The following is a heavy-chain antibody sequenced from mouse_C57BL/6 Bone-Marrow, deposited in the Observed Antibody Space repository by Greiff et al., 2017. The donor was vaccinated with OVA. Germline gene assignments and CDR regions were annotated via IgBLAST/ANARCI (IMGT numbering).Heavy chain of an antibody. CDR2: ISSGSSTI. CDR3: ARWLLRKGYAMDY. D-gene: IGHD2-3*01. CDR1: GFTFSDYG. V-gene: IGHV5-17*01. J-gene: IGHJ4*01. Sequence: EVQLQQSGGGLVKPGGSLKLSCAASGFTFSDYGMHWVRQAPEKGLEWVAYISSGSSTIYYADTVKGRFTISRDNAKNTLFLQMTSLRSEDTAMYYCARWLLRKGYAMDYWGQGTSVTVSS.